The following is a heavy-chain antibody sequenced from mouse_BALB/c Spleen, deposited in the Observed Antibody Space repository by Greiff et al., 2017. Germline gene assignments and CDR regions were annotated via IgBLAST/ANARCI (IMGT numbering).Heavy chain of an antibody. CDR2: IDPENGNT. V-gene: IGHV14-1*02. CDR1: GFTITDYY. J-gene: IGHJ3*01. Sequence: VQLQQSGAELVRPGALVKLSCKASGFTITDYYMHWVKQRPEQGLEWIGWIDPENGNTIYDPKFQGKASITADTSSNTAYLQLSSLTSEDTAVYYCARSGGRCGSGCGFAYWGQGTLVTVSA. D-gene: IGHD1-1*01. CDR3: ARSGGRCGSGCGFAY.